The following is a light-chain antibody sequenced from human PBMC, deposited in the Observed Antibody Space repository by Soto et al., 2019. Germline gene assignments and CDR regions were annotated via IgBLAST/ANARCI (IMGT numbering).Light chain of an antibody. V-gene: IGLV2-8*01. CDR3: NFCVAGLDD. CDR2: EVS. Sequence: QPPAAPGSTGHSLTIPCTRTTHAVGKYDYVSWFQHHPGKAPKHIIYEVSKRPSGVPDRFSGSKSGSTASLTVSGLHTGCVPDYYCNFCVAGLDDLGPGT. J-gene: IGLJ1*01. CDR1: THAVGKYDY.